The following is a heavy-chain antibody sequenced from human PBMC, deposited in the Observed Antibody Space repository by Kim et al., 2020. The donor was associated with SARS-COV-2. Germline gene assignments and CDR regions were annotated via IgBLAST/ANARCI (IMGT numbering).Heavy chain of an antibody. D-gene: IGHD6-19*01. Sequence: GGSLRLSCAASGFTFSSCWMTWVRQAPGKGLEWVANIKHDGNQKYYVDSVKGRFTISRDNAKNSLYLQMNSLRAEDTAVYYCARDGDRYGSGKEAFDVWGQGTTVTVSS. V-gene: IGHV3-7*01. CDR2: IKHDGNQK. J-gene: IGHJ6*02. CDR3: ARDGDRYGSGKEAFDV. CDR1: GFTFSSCW.